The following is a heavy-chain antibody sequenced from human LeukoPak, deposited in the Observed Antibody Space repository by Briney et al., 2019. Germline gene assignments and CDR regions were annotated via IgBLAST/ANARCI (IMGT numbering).Heavy chain of an antibody. CDR1: GDSISSNIW. CDR2: IHHSGST. Sequence: SGTLSLTCTVSGDSISSNIWRSWVRQPPGKGLVWIGEIHHSGSTSYNPTLKSRVTISVDTSKNQFSLKLSSVTAADTAVYYCARVVYYDFWSGCYPYYYYMDVWGKGTTVTVSS. V-gene: IGHV4-4*02. J-gene: IGHJ6*03. CDR3: ARVVYYDFWSGCYPYYYYMDV. D-gene: IGHD3-3*01.